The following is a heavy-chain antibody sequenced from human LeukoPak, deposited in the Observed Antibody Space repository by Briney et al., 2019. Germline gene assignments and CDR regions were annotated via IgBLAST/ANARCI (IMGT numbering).Heavy chain of an antibody. CDR2: INHSGST. J-gene: IGHJ6*03. CDR1: GGSFSGYY. D-gene: IGHD2-2*01. V-gene: IGHV4-34*01. CDR3: ARLPLPIVVEPLTRRYGSGGYYYYMDV. Sequence: SETLSLTCAVSGGSFSGYYWSWIRQPPGKGLEWIGEINHSGSTNYNPSLKSRVTISVDTSKNQFSLKLSSVTAADTAVYYCARLPLPIVVEPLTRRYGSGGYYYYMDVWGKGTTVTVSS.